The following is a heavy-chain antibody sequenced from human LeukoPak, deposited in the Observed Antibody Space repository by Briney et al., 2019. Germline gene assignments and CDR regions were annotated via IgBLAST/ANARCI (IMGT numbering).Heavy chain of an antibody. CDR3: ARDFLFDY. CDR1: GFTFSSYA. Sequence: GGSLRLSCAASGFTFSSYAMHWVRQAPGKGLEWVAVISYDGSNKYYADSVKGRFTISRDNSKNTLYLQMNSLRAEDAAVYYCARDFLFDYWGQGTLVTVSS. CDR2: ISYDGSNK. V-gene: IGHV3-30*04. J-gene: IGHJ4*02.